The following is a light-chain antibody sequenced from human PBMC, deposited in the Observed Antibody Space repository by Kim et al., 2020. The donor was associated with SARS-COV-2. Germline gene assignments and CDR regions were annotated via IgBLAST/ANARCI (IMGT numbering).Light chain of an antibody. J-gene: IGLJ2*01. CDR3: QVWDSSSDLDGV. CDR1: NIGSKS. Sequence: SYELTQPPSVSVAPGKTARITCGGNNIGSKSVHWYQQKPGQAPVLVIYYDSDRPSGIPERFSGSNSGNTDTLTISRVEAGDEADYYCQVWDSSSDLDGVFGGGTQLTVL. CDR2: YDS. V-gene: IGLV3-21*04.